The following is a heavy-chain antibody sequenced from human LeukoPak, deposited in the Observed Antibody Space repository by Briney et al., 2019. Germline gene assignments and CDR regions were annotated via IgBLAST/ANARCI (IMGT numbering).Heavy chain of an antibody. D-gene: IGHD1-7*01. V-gene: IGHV3-21*01. Sequence: GGSLRLSCAASGFTFSSYSMNWVRQAPGKGLEWVSSISSNSSYIYYADSVRGRFTISRDNAKNSLYLKMNSLRAEETAVYYCARDCLGTTDAFDIWGQGTMVTVSS. CDR2: ISSNSSYI. CDR3: ARDCLGTTDAFDI. J-gene: IGHJ3*02. CDR1: GFTFSSYS.